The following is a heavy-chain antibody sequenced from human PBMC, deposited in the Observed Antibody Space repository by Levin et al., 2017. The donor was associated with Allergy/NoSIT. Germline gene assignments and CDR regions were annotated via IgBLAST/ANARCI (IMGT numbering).Heavy chain of an antibody. Sequence: LGESLKISCTGSGYSPYRFTDYWITWVRQMPGKGLEWMGRIDPGDSSATYSPSFQGHVRFSVDKSINTAYLQWSSLKASDTAMYFCAHVGVAAGTDFWGQGTLITVTS. CDR1: GYSPYRFTDYW. CDR2: IDPGDSSA. J-gene: IGHJ4*02. CDR3: AHVGVAAGTDF. D-gene: IGHD2-2*01. V-gene: IGHV5-10-1*01.